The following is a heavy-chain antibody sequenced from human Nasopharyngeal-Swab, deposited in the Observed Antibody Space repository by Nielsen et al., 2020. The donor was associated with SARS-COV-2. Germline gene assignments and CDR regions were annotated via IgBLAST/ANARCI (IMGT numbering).Heavy chain of an antibody. Sequence: GESLKISCAASGFTFSNAWMSWVRQAPGKGLEWVGRIKSKTDGGTTDYVAPVKGRFTISRDDSKNTVYLQMNSLKIEDTGVYYCTGNYLGYWGQGTLVTVSS. CDR1: GFTFSNAW. CDR2: IKSKTDGGTT. D-gene: IGHD3-10*01. J-gene: IGHJ4*02. CDR3: TGNYLGY. V-gene: IGHV3-15*01.